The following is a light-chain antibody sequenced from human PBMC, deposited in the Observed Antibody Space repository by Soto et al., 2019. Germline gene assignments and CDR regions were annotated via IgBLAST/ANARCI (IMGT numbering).Light chain of an antibody. V-gene: IGKV1-33*01. J-gene: IGKJ5*01. CDR3: HPYGKLQIT. CDR1: QDISNY. CDR2: DAS. Sequence: DIQMTQSPSSLSASVGDRVTITCQASQDISNYLNWYQQKPGKAPKLLIYDASNLETGVPSRFSGSRSGTDFTFTISSLQPEDMANYYHHPYGKLQITFGQETRLEIK.